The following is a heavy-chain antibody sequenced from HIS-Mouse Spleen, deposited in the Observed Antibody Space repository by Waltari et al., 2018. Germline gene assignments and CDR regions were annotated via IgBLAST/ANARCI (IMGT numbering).Heavy chain of an antibody. Sequence: QLQLQESGPGLVKPSETLSLTCTVSGGSISSSSYYWGWIRQPPGKGLGWIGSIYYSGGTYYNPSLKSRVTISVDTSKNQFSLKLSSVTAADTAVYYCARKRTASGWFDPWGQGTLVTVSS. CDR3: ARKRTASGWFDP. V-gene: IGHV4-39*01. D-gene: IGHD2-21*02. J-gene: IGHJ5*02. CDR2: IYYSGGT. CDR1: GGSISSSSYY.